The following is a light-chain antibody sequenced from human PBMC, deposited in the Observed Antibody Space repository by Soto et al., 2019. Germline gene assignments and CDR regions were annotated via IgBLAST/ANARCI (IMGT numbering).Light chain of an antibody. V-gene: IGLV2-14*01. CDR1: NSDVGNYNY. CDR3: TSYTTSTTGV. CDR2: AVS. Sequence: QSALAQPASVSGSPGQSITISCTGTNSDVGNYNYVSWYQHHPGKAPKILIYAVSNRPSGVSDRFSGSKSGNTASLTISGLQAEDEADYYCTSYTTSTTGVFGSGTKLTVL. J-gene: IGLJ1*01.